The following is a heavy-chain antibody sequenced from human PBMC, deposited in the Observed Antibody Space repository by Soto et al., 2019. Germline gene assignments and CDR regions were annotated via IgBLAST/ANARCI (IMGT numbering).Heavy chain of an antibody. CDR1: GYTFTTYD. CDR2: ISAYNGNI. V-gene: IGHV1-18*01. J-gene: IGHJ4*02. CDR3: ARDQSLSRQDAPDY. Sequence: QVQLVQSGAEVKKPGASVRVSCKASGYTFTTYDISWVRQAPGQGLEWMGWISAYNGNINYAQKFQDRATMTTDTTTSKGYMDLRGLRSDDTAVDYCARDQSLSRQDAPDYWGQGSLVTVS.